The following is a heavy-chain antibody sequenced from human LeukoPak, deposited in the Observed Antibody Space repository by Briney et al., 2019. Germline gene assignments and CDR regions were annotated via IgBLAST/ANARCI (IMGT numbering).Heavy chain of an antibody. CDR2: IRDDGSNQ. CDR1: GFTFSSYG. CDR3: AKDTEKLLWFGELDV. V-gene: IGHV3-30*02. J-gene: IGHJ6*04. D-gene: IGHD3-10*01. Sequence: GGSLRLSCEASGFTFSSYGMHWVRQAPGKGLEWVAYIRDDGSNQYYADSVKGRFTISRDNSKNTLYLEMNSLRVEDTAVYYCAKDTEKLLWFGELDVWGKGTTATISS.